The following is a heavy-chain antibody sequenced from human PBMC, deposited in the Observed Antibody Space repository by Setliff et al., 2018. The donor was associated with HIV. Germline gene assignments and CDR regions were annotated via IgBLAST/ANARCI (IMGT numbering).Heavy chain of an antibody. CDR1: GGSISSSSYY. J-gene: IGHJ4*02. V-gene: IGHV4-39*07. D-gene: IGHD5-18*01. Sequence: LSETLSLTCTVSGGSISSSSYYWGWVCQPPGKGLEWIGSMYYSGSTYYTPSLKSRITISLDTSKNQFSLRMRSVTAADTAVYYCARVFVDTAVLRVLEYYFDSWGRGTLVTVSS. CDR3: ARVFVDTAVLRVLEYYFDS. CDR2: MYYSGST.